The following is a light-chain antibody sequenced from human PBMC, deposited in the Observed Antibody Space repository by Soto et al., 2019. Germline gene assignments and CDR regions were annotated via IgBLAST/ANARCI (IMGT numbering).Light chain of an antibody. Sequence: ETVLTQSPATLSLSPGERATLSCRASQSVSRYLAWYQQKPGQAPRLLIYEASNRATGIPARFSGSGSGADFTLTISSLEPEDFALYYCQQHINWPLTFGGGTKVDIK. CDR1: QSVSRY. V-gene: IGKV3-11*01. CDR2: EAS. J-gene: IGKJ4*01. CDR3: QQHINWPLT.